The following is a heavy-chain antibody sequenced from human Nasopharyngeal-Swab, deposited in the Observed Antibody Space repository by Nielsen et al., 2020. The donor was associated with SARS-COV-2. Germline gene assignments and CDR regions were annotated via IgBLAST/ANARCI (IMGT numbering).Heavy chain of an antibody. CDR2: ISSSSSYT. D-gene: IGHD3-9*01. Sequence: GESLKISCAASGFTFSDYYMSWIRQAPGKGLEWVSYISSSSSYTNYADSVKGRFTISRDNAKNSLYLQMNSLRAEDTAVYYCARVSPPLLTGPYYYYGMDVWDQGTTVTVSS. CDR1: GFTFSDYY. V-gene: IGHV3-11*06. CDR3: ARVSPPLLTGPYYYYGMDV. J-gene: IGHJ6*02.